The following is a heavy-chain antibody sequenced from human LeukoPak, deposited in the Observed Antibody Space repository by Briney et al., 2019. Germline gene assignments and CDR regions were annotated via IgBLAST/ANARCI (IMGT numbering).Heavy chain of an antibody. D-gene: IGHD2-8*01. V-gene: IGHV3-73*01. CDR3: AGHGTFTNSYYTMDV. CDR1: GFTFSGST. Sequence: AGGSLRLSCGTSGFTFSGSTRHWVRQASGKGLEWVGRIRSKTDNYATAYAASVKGRFTISRDDSKNTAYLQMNSLKTEDTAVYYFAGHGTFTNSYYTMDVWSQGTTVTVSS. CDR2: IRSKTDNYAT. J-gene: IGHJ6*02.